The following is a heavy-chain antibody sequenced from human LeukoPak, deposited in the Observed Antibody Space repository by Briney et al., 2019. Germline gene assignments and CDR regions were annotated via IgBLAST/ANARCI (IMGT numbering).Heavy chain of an antibody. CDR3: ARGYRIYDFWSGHYYYYGMDV. Sequence: ASVKVSCKVSGYTLTELSMHWVRQAPGKGLEWMGGFDPEDGETIYAQKFQGRVTMTEDTSTDTAYMELSSLRSEDTAVYYCARGYRIYDFWSGHYYYYGMDVWGQGTTVTVSS. CDR1: GYTLTELS. J-gene: IGHJ6*02. CDR2: FDPEDGET. V-gene: IGHV1-24*01. D-gene: IGHD3-3*01.